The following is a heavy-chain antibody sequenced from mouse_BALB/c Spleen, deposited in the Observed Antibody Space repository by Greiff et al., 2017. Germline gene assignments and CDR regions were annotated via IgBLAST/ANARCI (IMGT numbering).Heavy chain of an antibody. V-gene: IGHV2-5-1*01. CDR1: GFSLTSYG. CDR2: IWRGGST. D-gene: IGHD2-14*01. J-gene: IGHJ4*01. Sequence: QVQLQQSGPSLVQPSQSLSITCTVSGFSLTSYGVHWVRQSPGKGLEWLGVIWRGGSTDYNAAFMSRLSITKDNSKSQVFFKMNSLQADDTAIYYSAKNSYRYDDAMDSWGHGTSVTASS. CDR3: AKNSYRYDDAMDS.